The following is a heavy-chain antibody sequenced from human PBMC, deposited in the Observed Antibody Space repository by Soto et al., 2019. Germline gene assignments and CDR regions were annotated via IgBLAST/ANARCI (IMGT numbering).Heavy chain of an antibody. D-gene: IGHD4-17*01. Sequence: GESLKISCKGSGYSFTSYWIGWVRQMPGKGLEWMGIIYPGDSDTRYSPSFQGQVTISADKSISTAYLQWSSLMASDTAMYKCATTTVTTFSNFDYWVQGTLGTVSS. CDR2: IYPGDSDT. CDR3: ATTTVTTFSNFDY. V-gene: IGHV5-51*01. CDR1: GYSFTSYW. J-gene: IGHJ4*02.